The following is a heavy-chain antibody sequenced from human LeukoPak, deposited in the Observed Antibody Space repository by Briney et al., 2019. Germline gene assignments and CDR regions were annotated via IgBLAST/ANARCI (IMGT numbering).Heavy chain of an antibody. CDR2: IYYSGST. Sequence: SETLSLTCTVSGGSISNADYYWSWIRQPPGKGLEWIGYIYYSGSTYYNPSLKSRLIISVDTSKNQFSLKLSSMTAADTAVYYCARVGFLLLGYGMDVWGQGTTVTVSS. D-gene: IGHD3-10*01. J-gene: IGHJ6*02. CDR3: ARVGFLLLGYGMDV. CDR1: GGSISNADYY. V-gene: IGHV4-30-4*01.